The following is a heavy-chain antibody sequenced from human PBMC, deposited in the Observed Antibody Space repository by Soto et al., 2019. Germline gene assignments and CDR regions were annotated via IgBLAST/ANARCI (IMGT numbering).Heavy chain of an antibody. V-gene: IGHV4-39*01. Sequence: SETLSLTCTVSGGSISSSSYYWGWIRQPPGKGLEWIGNIYYSGSTYYNPSLKSRVTISVDTSKNQFSLKLSSVTAADTAVYYCARHLTYCSGGSCYSVDAFDIWGQGTMVTVSS. D-gene: IGHD2-15*01. CDR1: GGSISSSSYY. CDR3: ARHLTYCSGGSCYSVDAFDI. CDR2: IYYSGST. J-gene: IGHJ3*02.